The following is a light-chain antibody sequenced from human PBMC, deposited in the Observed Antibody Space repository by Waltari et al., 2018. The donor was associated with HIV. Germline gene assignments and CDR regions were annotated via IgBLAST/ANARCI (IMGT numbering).Light chain of an antibody. Sequence: QSALTRPPSASGSPGQSVTISCTGTRSDVGGYNYVSWYQQHPGKAPKLMIYEVTKRPSGVPDRFSGSRSGNTASLTVSGLQAEDEADYFCSSYAGSKNLVVFGGGTNLTVL. CDR3: SSYAGSKNLVV. CDR2: EVT. CDR1: RSDVGGYNY. J-gene: IGLJ2*01. V-gene: IGLV2-8*01.